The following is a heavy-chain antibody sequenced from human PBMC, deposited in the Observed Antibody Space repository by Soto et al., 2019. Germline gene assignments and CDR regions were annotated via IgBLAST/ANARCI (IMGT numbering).Heavy chain of an antibody. D-gene: IGHD1-26*01. CDR2: FDPEDGET. CDR1: GYTLTELS. J-gene: IGHJ4*02. CDR3: ATDRSGSYYFDY. Sequence: ASVKVSCKVSGYTLTELSMHWVRQAPGKGLEWMGGFDPEDGETIYAQKFQGRVTMTEDTSTDTAYMELSSLRSEDTAVYYCATDRSGSYYFDYWGQGTPVTVSS. V-gene: IGHV1-24*01.